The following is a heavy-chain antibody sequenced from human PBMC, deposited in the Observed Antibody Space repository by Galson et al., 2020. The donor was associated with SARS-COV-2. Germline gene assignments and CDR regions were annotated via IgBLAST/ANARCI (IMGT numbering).Heavy chain of an antibody. CDR3: ARDHISEPWPLDC. Sequence: ASVKVSRKASGYTFTGYYIHWVRQDPGERLEGTGRNSPNSGGTNYAPKFQDRVTMTRDTSITTAYMELKRLESGDTAIYYCARDHISEPWPLDCWGQGTLVIISS. V-gene: IGHV1-2*06. J-gene: IGHJ4*02. CDR1: GYTFTGYY. CDR2: NSPNSGGT. D-gene: IGHD6-25*01.